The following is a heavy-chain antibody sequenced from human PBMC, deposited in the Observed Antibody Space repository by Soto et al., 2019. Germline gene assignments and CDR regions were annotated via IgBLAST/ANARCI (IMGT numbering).Heavy chain of an antibody. CDR1: GYTFISYY. CDR2: INPRGGST. V-gene: IGHV1-46*01. D-gene: IGHD2-15*01. Sequence: ASVKVSCKASGYTFISYYIHWVRQAPGQGLEWMGIINPRGGSTSYAEKFQGRVTMARDTSTSTVYMELNSLRNEDAAVYYCAREYCSGGTFYLDDYNRYVMVVWGQGTTVTVSS. J-gene: IGHJ6*02. CDR3: AREYCSGGTFYLDDYNRYVMVV.